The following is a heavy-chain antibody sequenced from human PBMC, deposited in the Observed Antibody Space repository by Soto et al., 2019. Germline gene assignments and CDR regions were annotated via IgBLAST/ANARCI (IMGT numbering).Heavy chain of an antibody. CDR2: IYYSGST. CDR1: GGSISSYY. CDR3: ARGDPLLWFGEKVYYGMDV. Sequence: QVQLQESGPGLVKPSETLSLTCTVSGGSISSYYWSWIRQPPGKGLEWIGYIYYSGSTNYNPSLKSRVTRAVDTSKNQFTLKLRSVPDADTDVYYCARGDPLLWFGEKVYYGMDVWGQGTTVTVSS. V-gene: IGHV4-59*01. J-gene: IGHJ6*02. D-gene: IGHD3-10*01.